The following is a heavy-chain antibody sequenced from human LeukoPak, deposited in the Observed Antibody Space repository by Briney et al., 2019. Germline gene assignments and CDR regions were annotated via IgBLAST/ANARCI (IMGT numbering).Heavy chain of an antibody. D-gene: IGHD1-26*01. Sequence: PGGSLRLSCAASGFTFSSYGMAWVRQAPGKGLEWVSSISSSSSYIYYADSVKGRFTISRDNAKNSLYLQMNSLRAEDTAVYYCAFQWELDTLDYWGQGTLVTVST. CDR2: ISSSSSYI. CDR1: GFTFSSYG. J-gene: IGHJ4*02. V-gene: IGHV3-21*01. CDR3: AFQWELDTLDY.